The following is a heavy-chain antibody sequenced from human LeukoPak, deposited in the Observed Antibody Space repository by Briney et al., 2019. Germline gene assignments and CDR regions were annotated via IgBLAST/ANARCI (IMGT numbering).Heavy chain of an antibody. CDR1: GLTFSSYG. CDR2: ISYDGSNK. Sequence: HPGGSLRLPCQAPGLTFSSYGMPGFPKAQGKGLEWVAVISYDGSNKYYADSVKGRFTISRDNSKNTLYLQMNSLRAEDTAVYYCAKGLAVDYWGQGTLVTVSS. V-gene: IGHV3-30*18. CDR3: AKGLAVDY. J-gene: IGHJ4*02.